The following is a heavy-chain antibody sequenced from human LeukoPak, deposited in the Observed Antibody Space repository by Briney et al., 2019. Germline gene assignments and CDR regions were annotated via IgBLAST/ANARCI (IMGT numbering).Heavy chain of an antibody. CDR3: ARDSIAARTFDY. J-gene: IGHJ4*02. V-gene: IGHV3-33*01. CDR2: IWYDGSNK. CDR1: GFTFSGYG. D-gene: IGHD6-6*01. Sequence: PGGSLRLSCAASGFTFSGYGMHWVRQAPGKGLEWVAVIWYDGSNKYYADSVKGRFTISRDNSKNTLYLQMNSLRAEDTAVYYCARDSIAARTFDYWGQGTLVTVSS.